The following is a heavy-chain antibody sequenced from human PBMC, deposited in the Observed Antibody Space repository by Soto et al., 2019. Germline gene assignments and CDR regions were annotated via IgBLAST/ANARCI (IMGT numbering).Heavy chain of an antibody. Sequence: SETLSLTCTVSGGSISSYYWSWIRQPPGKGLEWIGYIYYSGSTNYNPSLKSRVTISVDTSKNQFSLKLSSVTAADTAVYYCARLAVAASGAWFDPWGQGTLVTVSS. J-gene: IGHJ5*02. V-gene: IGHV4-59*08. D-gene: IGHD6-19*01. CDR3: ARLAVAASGAWFDP. CDR2: IYYSGST. CDR1: GGSISSYY.